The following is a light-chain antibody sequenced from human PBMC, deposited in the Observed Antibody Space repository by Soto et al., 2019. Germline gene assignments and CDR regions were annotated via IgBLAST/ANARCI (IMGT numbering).Light chain of an antibody. CDR3: AVWDDSLNGLV. Sequence: QSVLTQPPSASGTPGQRVTISCSGGSSNIGSNTVNWYQQLPETAPKLLIYTNNQRPSGVPDRFSGSKSGTSASLAISGLQSEDEADYYCAVWDDSLNGLVFGGGTKLTVL. J-gene: IGLJ2*01. CDR1: SSNIGSNT. CDR2: TNN. V-gene: IGLV1-44*01.